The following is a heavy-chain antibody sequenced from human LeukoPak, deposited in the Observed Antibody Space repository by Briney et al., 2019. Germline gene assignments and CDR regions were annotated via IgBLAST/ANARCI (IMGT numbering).Heavy chain of an antibody. Sequence: GCSLRLSCAPSGFIFSNRGMLWVGQAPPTGLEWVAFIRYDRSTKFYADSVKGRFTISRDNSKNMMYLQMNSLRAEDTSVYFSTKDFDRDYTCGEGTLVTVSS. CDR3: TKDFDRDYT. V-gene: IGHV3-30*02. J-gene: IGHJ5*02. CDR2: IRYDRSTK. CDR1: GFIFSNRG. D-gene: IGHD4-11*01.